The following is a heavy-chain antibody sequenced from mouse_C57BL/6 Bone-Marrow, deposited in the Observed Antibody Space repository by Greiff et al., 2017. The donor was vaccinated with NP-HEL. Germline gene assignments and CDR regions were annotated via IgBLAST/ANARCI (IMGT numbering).Heavy chain of an antibody. CDR3: ARRKYYGSSYWYVDG. CDR2: INPNSGST. D-gene: IGHD1-1*01. V-gene: IGHV1-64*01. J-gene: IGHJ1*03. CDR1: GYTFTSYW. Sequence: VQLQQPGAELVKPGASVKLSCKASGYTFTSYWMHWVKQRPGQGLEWIGMINPNSGSTNYNEKFKSKATMTVDKSSSTAYMQLSSLTSEDSAVYYGARRKYYGSSYWYVDGGGTGTTVTASS.